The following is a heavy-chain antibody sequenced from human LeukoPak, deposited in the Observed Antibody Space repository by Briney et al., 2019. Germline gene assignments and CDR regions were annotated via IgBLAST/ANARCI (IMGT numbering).Heavy chain of an antibody. J-gene: IGHJ3*02. D-gene: IGHD6-19*01. CDR3: ARAIGQWLVTRAFDI. CDR2: MNPNSGNT. CDR1: GYTFTSYG. Sequence: ASVKVSCKASGYTFTSYGISWVRQAPGQGLEWMGWMNPNSGNTGYAQKFQGRVTMTRNTSIRPAYPELSSLRSEDTAVHYCARAIGQWLVTRAFDIWGQGTMVTVSS. V-gene: IGHV1-8*02.